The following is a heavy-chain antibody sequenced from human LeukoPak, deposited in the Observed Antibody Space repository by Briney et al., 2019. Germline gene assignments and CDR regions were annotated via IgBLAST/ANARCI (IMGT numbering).Heavy chain of an antibody. CDR1: GFTFRNYA. J-gene: IGHJ4*02. CDR2: ISNDGVYT. D-gene: IGHD3-16*01. Sequence: GGSLRLSCVASGFTFRNYAMSWVRQSPGKGLEWISTISNDGVYTFHADSVKGRLTISRDNSKNTLYLQMDSLRAEDTAIYYCARGSSGGRPYYFDYWGQGTLVTVSS. CDR3: ARGSSGGRPYYFDY. V-gene: IGHV3-23*01.